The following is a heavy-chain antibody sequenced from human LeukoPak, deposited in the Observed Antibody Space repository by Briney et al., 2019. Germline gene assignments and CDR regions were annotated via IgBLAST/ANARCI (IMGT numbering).Heavy chain of an antibody. CDR1: GYTFSDYY. V-gene: IGHV1-2*02. CDR2: INPNSGDT. D-gene: IGHD6-13*01. Sequence: VASVNVSCKASGYTFSDYYMHWVRQAPGQGLQWVGWINPNSGDTNYAQMFQGRVTMTRDTSINTAYMELRRVRSDDTAVYYCAKSAQYSSAWFTGSFDYWGQGTLVTVSS. CDR3: AKSAQYSSAWFTGSFDY. J-gene: IGHJ4*02.